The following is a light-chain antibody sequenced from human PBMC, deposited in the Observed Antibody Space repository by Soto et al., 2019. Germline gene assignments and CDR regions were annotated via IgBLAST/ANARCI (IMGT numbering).Light chain of an antibody. CDR3: QRRYTTPST. CDR1: QTISSH. V-gene: IGKV1-39*01. J-gene: IGKJ5*01. Sequence: DIQMTQSPSSLSASVGDRVIITCRASQTISSHLNWYQQKPGKAPNLLVYAASSLQSGVPSRFTGSGSGTDFALTISSLQPEDVAAYFFQRRYTTPSTVGQGTRV. CDR2: AAS.